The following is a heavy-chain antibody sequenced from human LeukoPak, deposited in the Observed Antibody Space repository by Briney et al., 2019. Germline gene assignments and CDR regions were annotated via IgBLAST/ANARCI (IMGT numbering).Heavy chain of an antibody. Sequence: GGSLRLSCTASGCTFSSYSKYWGCQAPGKGLEWVAFIRYDGGNKYYADSVKGRFTISRDNSKNTLYLQMNSLRAEDTAVYYCAKDRGHCSRTSCYSVGGNFDTWGQGTLVTVSS. CDR2: IRYDGGNK. V-gene: IGHV3-30*02. D-gene: IGHD2-2*03. CDR1: GCTFSSYS. CDR3: AKDRGHCSRTSCYSVGGNFDT. J-gene: IGHJ4*02.